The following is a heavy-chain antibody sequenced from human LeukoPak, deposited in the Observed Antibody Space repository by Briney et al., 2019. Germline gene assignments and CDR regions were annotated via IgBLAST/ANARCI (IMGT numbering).Heavy chain of an antibody. CDR3: ARDHPQLTSGIDY. J-gene: IGHJ4*02. V-gene: IGHV4-39*07. CDR2: IYYSGST. CDR1: GGSISSSSYY. D-gene: IGHD3-10*01. Sequence: SETLSLTCTVSGGSISSSSYYWGWIRQPPGKGLEWIGNIYYSGSTYYNPFLKSRVTISVDTSKNQFSLKLTSVTAADTAVYYCARDHPQLTSGIDYWGQGTLVTVSS.